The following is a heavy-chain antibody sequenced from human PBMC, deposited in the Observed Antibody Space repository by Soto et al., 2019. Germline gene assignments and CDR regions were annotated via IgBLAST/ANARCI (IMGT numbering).Heavy chain of an antibody. Sequence: QVQLVQSGAEVKRPGASVKVSCKASGYTFTTYYMHWVRQAPGQGLEWLGIINPNGGSTTYAQKFQGRVTMTRDRSTSTVYVELSSLRSEDTAVYYCARAGYCSGGTCFHGNCDYWGQGTLVTVSA. CDR1: GYTFTTYY. D-gene: IGHD2-15*01. J-gene: IGHJ4*02. CDR3: ARAGYCSGGTCFHGNCDY. CDR2: INPNGGST. V-gene: IGHV1-46*01.